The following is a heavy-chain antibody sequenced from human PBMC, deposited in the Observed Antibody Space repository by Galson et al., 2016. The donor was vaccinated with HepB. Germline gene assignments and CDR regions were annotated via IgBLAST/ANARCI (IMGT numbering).Heavy chain of an antibody. D-gene: IGHD3-16*01. V-gene: IGHV3-66*01. CDR1: GFTVSNNY. Sequence: SLRLSCAASGFTVSNNYMRWVRQAPGKGLEWVSLIYSGGSPYYADSVKGRFTISRDNSKNTLYLQMNSLRAEDTAVYYCATAPTLGYWGQGTLVTVSS. J-gene: IGHJ4*02. CDR2: IYSGGSP. CDR3: ATAPTLGY.